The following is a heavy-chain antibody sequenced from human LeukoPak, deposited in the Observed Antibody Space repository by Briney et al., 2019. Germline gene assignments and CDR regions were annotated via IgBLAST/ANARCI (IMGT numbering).Heavy chain of an antibody. D-gene: IGHD3-16*01. CDR3: ARQGGSRLRGHDAFDI. J-gene: IGHJ3*02. CDR2: IYPGDSET. CDR1: GYSFTTYW. V-gene: IGHV5-51*01. Sequence: GESLKISCKGSGYSFTTYWIAWVRQMPGKGLEWMGIIYPGDSETRYSPSFEGQVTISADKSISTAYLQWSSLKASDTAMYYCARQGGSRLRGHDAFDIWGQGTMVTVSS.